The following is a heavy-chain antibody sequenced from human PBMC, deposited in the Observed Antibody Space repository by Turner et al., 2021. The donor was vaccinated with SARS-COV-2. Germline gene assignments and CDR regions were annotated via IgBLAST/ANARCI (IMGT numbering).Heavy chain of an antibody. D-gene: IGHD2-2*01. CDR1: GGTFSSYA. J-gene: IGHJ6*02. CDR2: IIPIFGTA. V-gene: IGHV1-69*01. Sequence: QVQLVQSGAEVKKPGSSVKVSCKASGGTFSSYAISWVRLAPGQGLESRGGIIPIFGTAKYAQKFQGRVTITADESTSTAYMELSSLRSEDTAVYYCARAREDIVVVPVAMRSGYYGMDVWGQGTTVTVSS. CDR3: ARAREDIVVVPVAMRSGYYGMDV.